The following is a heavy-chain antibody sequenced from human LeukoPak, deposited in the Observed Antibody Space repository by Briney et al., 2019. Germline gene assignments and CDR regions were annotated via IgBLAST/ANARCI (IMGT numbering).Heavy chain of an antibody. D-gene: IGHD6-13*01. CDR3: ARVPYPYSSSWYYFDY. J-gene: IGHJ4*02. Sequence: GGSLRLSCAASGFTFSDYYMSWIRQAPGKGLEWVSSISSSSSYIYYADSVKGRFTISRDNAKNSLYLQMNSLRAEDTAVYYCARVPYPYSSSWYYFDYWGQGTLVTVSS. V-gene: IGHV3-11*06. CDR1: GFTFSDYY. CDR2: ISSSSSYI.